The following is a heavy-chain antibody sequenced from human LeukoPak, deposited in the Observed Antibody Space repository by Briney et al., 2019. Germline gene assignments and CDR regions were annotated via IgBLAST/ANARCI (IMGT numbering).Heavy chain of an antibody. CDR3: ARHIAPGYNSGWYIDY. J-gene: IGHJ4*02. V-gene: IGHV5-51*01. Sequence: RGESLEISCKGSGYTFTNYWIGWVGQMPGKGLEWMGIIYPGDSDTRYSPSFQGQVTISTDKSISTAYLQWSSLKASDTAMYYCARHIAPGYNSGWYIDYWGQGTLVTVSS. D-gene: IGHD6-19*01. CDR1: GYTFTNYW. CDR2: IYPGDSDT.